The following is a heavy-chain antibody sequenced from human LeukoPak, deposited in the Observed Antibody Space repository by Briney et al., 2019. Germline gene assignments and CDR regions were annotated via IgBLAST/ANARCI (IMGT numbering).Heavy chain of an antibody. CDR2: ISYDGSNK. Sequence: GGSLRLSCAASGFTFSSYAMHWVRQAPGKRLEWVAVISYDGSNKYYADSVKGRFTISRDNSKNTLYLQMNSLRAEDTAVYYCARGPASDTAMVENWFDPWGQGTLVTVSS. CDR3: ARGPASDTAMVENWFDP. V-gene: IGHV3-30-3*01. J-gene: IGHJ5*02. CDR1: GFTFSSYA. D-gene: IGHD5-18*01.